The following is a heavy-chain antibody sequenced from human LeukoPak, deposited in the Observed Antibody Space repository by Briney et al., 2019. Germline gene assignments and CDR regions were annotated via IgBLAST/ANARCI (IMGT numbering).Heavy chain of an antibody. Sequence: PPGRSLRLSCAASGFTFSSYAMHWVRQAPGKGLEWVAVISYDGSNKYYADSVKGRFTISRDNSKNTLYLQMNSLRAEDTAVYYCARDPNHYYDSSGYFDYWGQGTLVTVSS. CDR2: ISYDGSNK. CDR1: GFTFSSYA. J-gene: IGHJ4*02. V-gene: IGHV3-30-3*01. CDR3: ARDPNHYYDSSGYFDY. D-gene: IGHD3-22*01.